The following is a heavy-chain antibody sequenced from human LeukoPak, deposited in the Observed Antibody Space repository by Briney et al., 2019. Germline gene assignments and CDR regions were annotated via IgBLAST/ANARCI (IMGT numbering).Heavy chain of an antibody. CDR1: GGSVSSYY. V-gene: IGHV4-59*02. J-gene: IGHJ4*02. D-gene: IGHD2-21*02. CDR2: IYYSGST. CDR3: ARVGWDCGGDCYPGYYFDY. Sequence: SETLSLTCTVSGGSVSSYYWSWIRQPPGKGLEWIGYIYYSGSTNYNPSLKSRVTISVDTSKNQFSLKLSSVTAADTAVYYCARVGWDCGGDCYPGYYFDYWGQGTLVTVSS.